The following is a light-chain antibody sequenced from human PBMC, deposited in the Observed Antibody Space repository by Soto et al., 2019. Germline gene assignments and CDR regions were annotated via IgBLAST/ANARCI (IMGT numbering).Light chain of an antibody. J-gene: IGKJ4*01. Sequence: EIVLTQSPATLSLSPGESATLSCRASQSVGRDYLAWFQHTPGQAPRLLIYDASTRATGVPDRFSGSGSGTDFTFTVSRLEPEDFAVYYCHQYASEPLTFGGGTKLEI. V-gene: IGKV3-20*01. CDR1: QSVGRDY. CDR3: HQYASEPLT. CDR2: DAS.